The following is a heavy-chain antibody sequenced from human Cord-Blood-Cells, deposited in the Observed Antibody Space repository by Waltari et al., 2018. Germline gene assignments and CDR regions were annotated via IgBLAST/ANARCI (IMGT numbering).Heavy chain of an antibody. CDR3: ARSGNYDILTGYAQGSYYYYGMDV. V-gene: IGHV5-51*01. D-gene: IGHD3-9*01. J-gene: IGHJ6*02. CDR2: IYPGASDT. CDR1: GYSFTSYW. Sequence: EVQLVQSGAEVKKPGESLKISCKGSGYSFTSYWIGWVRQMPGKGLAGVGVIYPGASDTRYSPSFQGQVTISADKSISTAYLQWSSLKASDTAMYYCARSGNYDILTGYAQGSYYYYGMDVWGQGTTVTVSS.